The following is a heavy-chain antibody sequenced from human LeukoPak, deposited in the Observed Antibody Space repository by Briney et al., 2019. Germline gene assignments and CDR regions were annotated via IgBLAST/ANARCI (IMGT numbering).Heavy chain of an antibody. D-gene: IGHD6-19*01. Sequence: GGSLRLSCAASGFTFSSYAMNWVRQAPGQGLEWVSGISGSGAGTNYADSVKGRFTISRDNSKNTLYLQMNSLRAEDTAVCYCARSGMAVAATPWDWGQGTLVTVSS. CDR3: ARSGMAVAATPWD. V-gene: IGHV3-23*01. CDR2: ISGSGAGT. J-gene: IGHJ1*01. CDR1: GFTFSSYA.